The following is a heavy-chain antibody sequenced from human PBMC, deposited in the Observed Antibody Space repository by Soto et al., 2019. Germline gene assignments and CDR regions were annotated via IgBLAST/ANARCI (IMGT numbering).Heavy chain of an antibody. CDR1: GGSFSGYY. CDR3: ARDDYGDYYYYYGMDV. Sequence: SETLSLTCAVYGGSFSGYYWSWIRQPPGKGLEWIGEINHSGSTNYNPSLKSRVTISVDTSKNQFSLKLSSVTAADTAMYYCARDDYGDYYYYYGMDVWGQGTTVTVSS. V-gene: IGHV4-34*01. J-gene: IGHJ6*02. CDR2: INHSGST. D-gene: IGHD4-17*01.